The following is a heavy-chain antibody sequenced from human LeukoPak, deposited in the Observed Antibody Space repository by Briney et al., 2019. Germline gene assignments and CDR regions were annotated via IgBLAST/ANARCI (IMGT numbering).Heavy chain of an antibody. Sequence: PSETLSLTCTVSGGSISSSGYYWGWIRQPPGKGLEWIGSIYYSGSTYYNPSLKSRVTILVDTSKNQFSLKLSSVTAADTAVYFCARDWGVGGRPGYMDVWGKGTTATVSS. V-gene: IGHV4-39*07. CDR3: ARDWGVGGRPGYMDV. CDR1: GGSISSSGYY. J-gene: IGHJ6*03. CDR2: IYYSGST. D-gene: IGHD6-6*01.